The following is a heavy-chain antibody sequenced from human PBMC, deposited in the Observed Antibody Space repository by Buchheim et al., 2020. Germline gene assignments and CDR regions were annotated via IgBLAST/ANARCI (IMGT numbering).Heavy chain of an antibody. J-gene: IGHJ5*02. CDR1: GFTFSSYG. V-gene: IGHV3-33*01. CDR3: ARGDTMVRGVIACDP. CDR2: IWYDGSNK. Sequence: QVQLVESGGGVVQPGRSLRLSCAASGFTFSSYGMHWVRQAPGKGLEWVAVIWYDGSNKYYADSVKGRFTISRDNSKNTLYLQMNSLRAEDTAVYYCARGDTMVRGVIACDPWGQGTL. D-gene: IGHD3-10*01.